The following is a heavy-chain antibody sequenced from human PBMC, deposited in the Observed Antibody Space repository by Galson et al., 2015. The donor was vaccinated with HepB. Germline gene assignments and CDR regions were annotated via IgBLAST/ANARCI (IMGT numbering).Heavy chain of an antibody. Sequence: SVKVSCKASGGTFSSYTISWVRQAPGQGLEWMGRIIPILGITNYAQKFQGRATITADKSTSTAYMELSSLRSEDTAVYYCARVPGDYFDYWGQGTLVTVSS. J-gene: IGHJ4*02. V-gene: IGHV1-69*02. CDR3: ARVPGDYFDY. CDR2: IIPILGIT. CDR1: GGTFSSYT.